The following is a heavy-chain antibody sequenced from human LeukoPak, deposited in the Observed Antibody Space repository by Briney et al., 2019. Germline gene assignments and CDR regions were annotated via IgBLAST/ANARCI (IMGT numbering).Heavy chain of an antibody. J-gene: IGHJ4*02. CDR2: ISSSSNYI. Sequence: GGSLRLSCVASGFSFSTYTMNWVRQAPGKGLEWVSSISSSSNYIYSADSMEGRFTISRDNAKNSLYLQMNSLRAEDTAVYYCARGGGTMIVDQFDYWGQGTLVTVSS. CDR1: GFSFSTYT. V-gene: IGHV3-21*01. D-gene: IGHD3-22*01. CDR3: ARGGGTMIVDQFDY.